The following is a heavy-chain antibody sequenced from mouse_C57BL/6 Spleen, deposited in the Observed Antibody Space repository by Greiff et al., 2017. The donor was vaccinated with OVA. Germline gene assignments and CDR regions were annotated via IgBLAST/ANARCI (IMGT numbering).Heavy chain of an antibody. CDR2: IDPSDSET. CDR3: ARGTNWDPSFAY. CDR1: GYTFTSYW. J-gene: IGHJ3*01. V-gene: IGHV1-52*01. D-gene: IGHD4-1*02. Sequence: VQLQQSGAELVRPGSSVKLSCKASGYTFTSYWMHWVKQRPIQGLEWIGNIDPSDSETHYNQKFKDKATLTVDKSSSTAYMQLSSLTSEDSAVYYCARGTNWDPSFAYWGQGTLVTVSA.